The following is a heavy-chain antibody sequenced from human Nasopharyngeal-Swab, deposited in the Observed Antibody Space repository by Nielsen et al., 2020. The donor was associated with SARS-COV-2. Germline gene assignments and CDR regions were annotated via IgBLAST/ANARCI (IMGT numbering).Heavy chain of an antibody. D-gene: IGHD1-26*01. V-gene: IGHV4-34*01. Sequence: SETLSLTCAVYGGSFSGYYWSWIRQPPGKGLEWIGEINQRGSTNYYPSLKRRVTMSVDTSKNQLSLRLNSVTAADTAVYFCARGDGRTVWRSYSFDSWGQGTLVTVSS. CDR3: ARGDGRTVWRSYSFDS. CDR2: INQRGST. CDR1: GGSFSGYY. J-gene: IGHJ4*02.